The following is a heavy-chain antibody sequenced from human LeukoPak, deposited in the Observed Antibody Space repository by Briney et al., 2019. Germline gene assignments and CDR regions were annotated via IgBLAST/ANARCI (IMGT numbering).Heavy chain of an antibody. CDR3: TKARYSNAWDYSDY. J-gene: IGHJ4*02. CDR2: ISSSGSAS. D-gene: IGHD6-19*01. CDR1: GFPFSSYP. V-gene: IGHV3-23*01. Sequence: PGGSLRLSCVASGFPFSSYPINWFRRPPGKGLEWVSDISSSGSASYYADSVKGRFTISRDNSRNTLYLQMNNLSADDTAVYYCTKARYSNAWDYSDYWGQGTLVTVSS.